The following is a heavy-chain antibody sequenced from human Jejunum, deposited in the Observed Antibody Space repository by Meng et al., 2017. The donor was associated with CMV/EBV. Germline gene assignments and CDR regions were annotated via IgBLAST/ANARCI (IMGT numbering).Heavy chain of an antibody. CDR2: VNNDGSGT. CDR1: GFTFSKYW. J-gene: IGHJ3*02. Sequence: AASGFTFSKYWMHWIRQVPGKGLVWVSRVNNDGSGTVYADSVKGRFTISRDNAKNTFYLQMNSLRAEDTAVYYCAASGYDSVHAFDIWGQETMVTVSS. V-gene: IGHV3-74*01. CDR3: AASGYDSVHAFDI. D-gene: IGHD5-12*01.